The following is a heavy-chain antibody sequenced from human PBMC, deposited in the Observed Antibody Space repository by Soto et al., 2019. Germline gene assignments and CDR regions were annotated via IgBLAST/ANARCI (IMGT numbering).Heavy chain of an antibody. CDR1: GYNFTSYW. D-gene: IGHD6-19*01. CDR2: IYPGDSDT. V-gene: IGHV5-51*01. Sequence: GESLKISCKGSGYNFTSYWIGWVRQMPGKGLEWMGIIYPGDSDTTYSPSFQGQVTISVDKSIITAYLRWSSLKASDTAIYYCTRQGAVASTNFNYWGQGTLVTVSS. J-gene: IGHJ4*02. CDR3: TRQGAVASTNFNY.